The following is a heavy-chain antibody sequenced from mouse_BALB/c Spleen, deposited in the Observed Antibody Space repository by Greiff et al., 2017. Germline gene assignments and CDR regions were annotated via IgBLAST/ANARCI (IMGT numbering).Heavy chain of an antibody. CDR3: TRRVEYYFDY. Sequence: EVKVEESGGGLVQPGGSMKLSCVASGFTFSNYWMNWVRQSPEKGLEWVAEIRLKSNNYATHYAESVKGRFTISRDDSKSSVYLQMNNLRAEDTGIYYCTRRVEYYFDYWGQGTTLTVSS. V-gene: IGHV6-6*02. CDR2: IRLKSNNYAT. D-gene: IGHD1-1*01. J-gene: IGHJ2*01. CDR1: GFTFSNYW.